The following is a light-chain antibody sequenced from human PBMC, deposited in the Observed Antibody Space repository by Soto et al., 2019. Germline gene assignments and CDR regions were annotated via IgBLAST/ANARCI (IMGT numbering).Light chain of an antibody. CDR1: NIGSKS. Sequence: SYELTQPPSVSVAPGKTASVACGGSNIGSKSVHWYQKKSGQAPGLVMYYDSDRPSGIPERFSGSNSGNTATLTISRVEAGDEADYYCQVWDISSGHVVFGGGTKVTVL. J-gene: IGLJ3*02. CDR3: QVWDISSGHVV. CDR2: YDS. V-gene: IGLV3-21*01.